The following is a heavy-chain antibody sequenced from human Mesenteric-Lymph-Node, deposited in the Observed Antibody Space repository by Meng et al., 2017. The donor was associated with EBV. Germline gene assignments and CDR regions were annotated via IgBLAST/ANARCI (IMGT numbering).Heavy chain of an antibody. J-gene: IGHJ4*02. Sequence: QLVQSGTELKKLGGACDVSCKSAGYTFTSNGISWVRQAPGQGLEWIGWISAYNGDTKYAQQVQDRVTMTTDTSTSTVYMELRSVGSDDTAVYYCARDHGGKYYYWGQGTLVTVSS. D-gene: IGHD1-26*01. CDR2: ISAYNGDT. V-gene: IGHV1-18*01. CDR1: GYTFTSNG. CDR3: ARDHGGKYYY.